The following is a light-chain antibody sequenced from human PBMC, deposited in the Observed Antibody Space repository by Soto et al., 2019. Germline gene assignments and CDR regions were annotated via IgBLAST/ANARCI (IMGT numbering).Light chain of an antibody. CDR1: ALPKQY. J-gene: IGLJ1*01. V-gene: IGLV3-25*02. Sequence: SYELAQPPSVSVSPGQTARITCSGDALPKQYAYWYQQKPGQAPVVVIYKDNGRPSGIPERFSGSSSGTTVTLTTSGVQAEDEAYYYCQSSDSSGRYPYVFGTGTKVTVL. CDR2: KDN. CDR3: QSSDSSGRYPYV.